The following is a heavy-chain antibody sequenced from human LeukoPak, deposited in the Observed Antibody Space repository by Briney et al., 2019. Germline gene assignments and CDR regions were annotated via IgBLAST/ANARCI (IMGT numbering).Heavy chain of an antibody. CDR2: INHSGST. D-gene: IGHD4-23*01. V-gene: IGHV4-34*01. CDR3: ARGGGNPHYYYYYYMDV. J-gene: IGHJ6*03. CDR1: GGSFSGYY. Sequence: SETLSLTCAVYGGSFSGYYWSWIRQPPGKGLEWIGEINHSGSTNYSPSLKSRVTIPVDTSKNQFSLKLSSVTAADTAVYYCARGGGNPHYYYYYYMDVWGKGTTVTVSS.